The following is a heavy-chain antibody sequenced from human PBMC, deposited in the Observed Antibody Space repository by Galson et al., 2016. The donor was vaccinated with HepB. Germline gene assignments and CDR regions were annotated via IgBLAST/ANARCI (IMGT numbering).Heavy chain of an antibody. CDR3: ARSTPRDANWFDP. Sequence: SVKVSCKASGYTFTHYYLNWVRQAPGQGPEWMGWINPNNGATNYEQKFKGWVTMTRDTSISTVYLELNRLKSGDTAVYYCARSTPRDANWFDPWGQGTLVTVSA. CDR2: INPNNGAT. J-gene: IGHJ5*02. CDR1: GYTFTHYY. V-gene: IGHV1-2*04.